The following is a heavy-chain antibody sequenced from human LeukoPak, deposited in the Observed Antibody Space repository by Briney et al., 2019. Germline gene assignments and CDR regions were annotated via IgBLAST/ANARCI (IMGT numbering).Heavy chain of an antibody. CDR2: IYYSGST. Sequence: SETLSLTCTVSGGSISSGDYYWSWIRQPPGKGLEWIGYIYYSGSTYYNASLKSRVTISVDTSKNQSSLKLSSVTAADTAVYYCASSVGATAVGYFDYWGQGTLVTVSS. CDR3: ASSVGATAVGYFDY. CDR1: GGSISSGDYY. J-gene: IGHJ4*02. V-gene: IGHV4-30-4*08. D-gene: IGHD1-26*01.